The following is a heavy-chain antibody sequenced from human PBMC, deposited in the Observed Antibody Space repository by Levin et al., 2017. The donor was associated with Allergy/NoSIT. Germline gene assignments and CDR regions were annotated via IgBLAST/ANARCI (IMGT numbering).Heavy chain of an antibody. CDR2: FYHDGTT. CDR3: ASSDILTGYPLDF. J-gene: IGHJ4*02. D-gene: IGHD3-9*01. CDR1: GGSINTAEYY. Sequence: SSETLSLTCTVSGGSINTAEYYWSWIRQSPGRGLEWIGYFYHDGTTSYNPSLKSRLTISTDTSKTQFSLRLTSVTAADTAVYYCASSDILTGYPLDFWGQGILVTVSS. V-gene: IGHV4-30-4*01.